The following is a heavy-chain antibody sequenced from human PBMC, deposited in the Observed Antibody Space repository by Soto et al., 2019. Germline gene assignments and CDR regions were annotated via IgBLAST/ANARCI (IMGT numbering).Heavy chain of an antibody. CDR3: ARGSSGYAADASDI. J-gene: IGHJ3*02. CDR2: IIPILGIA. D-gene: IGHD5-12*01. CDR1: GGTFSSYT. Sequence: SVKVSCKASGGTFSSYTISWVRQAPGQGLEWMGRIIPILGIANYAQKFQGRVTITADKSTSTAYMELSSLRSEDTAVYYCARGSSGYAADASDIWGQGTMVTVSS. V-gene: IGHV1-69*02.